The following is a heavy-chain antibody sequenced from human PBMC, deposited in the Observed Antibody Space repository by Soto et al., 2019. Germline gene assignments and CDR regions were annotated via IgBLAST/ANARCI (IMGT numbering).Heavy chain of an antibody. D-gene: IGHD1-1*01. J-gene: IGHJ5*02. Sequence: ASVKVSCKASGYTFTSYGISWVRQAPGQGLEWMGWISAYNGNTNYAQKFQGRVTITADESTSAAYMELSSLRSEDTAVYYCANLHDPLGSLNWSDPWGQGTLVTVSS. CDR3: ANLHDPLGSLNWSDP. V-gene: IGHV1-18*01. CDR2: ISAYNGNT. CDR1: GYTFTSYG.